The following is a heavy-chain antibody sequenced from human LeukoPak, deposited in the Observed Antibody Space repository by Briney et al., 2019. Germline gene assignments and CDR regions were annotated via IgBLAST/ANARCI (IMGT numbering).Heavy chain of an antibody. Sequence: PGGSLRLSCAASTFTFSNYAMTWVRQAPGKGLEWVSGISGSGSRTYYADPVKGRFTISRDNSKNTLYLQMISLSAEDTAVYYCARGFACDNFRCYGLDYWGQGSLVTVSS. J-gene: IGHJ4*02. CDR2: ISGSGSRT. CDR1: TFTFSNYA. D-gene: IGHD2-2*01. CDR3: ARGFACDNFRCYGLDY. V-gene: IGHV3-23*01.